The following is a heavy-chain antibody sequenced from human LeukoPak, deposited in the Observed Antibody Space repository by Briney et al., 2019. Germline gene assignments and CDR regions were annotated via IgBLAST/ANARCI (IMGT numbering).Heavy chain of an antibody. CDR1: GGSISSGGYY. CDR2: IYYTGRT. CDR3: ARFYDSTGSNWFDP. Sequence: SETLSLTCTVSGGSISSGGYYWGWVRQHPGRGLEWIGYIYYTGRTYQNPSLKSRVAISVDTSKNQFSLKLSSVTAADTAVYYCARFYDSTGSNWFDPWGQGILVTVSS. D-gene: IGHD3-22*01. V-gene: IGHV4-31*03. J-gene: IGHJ5*02.